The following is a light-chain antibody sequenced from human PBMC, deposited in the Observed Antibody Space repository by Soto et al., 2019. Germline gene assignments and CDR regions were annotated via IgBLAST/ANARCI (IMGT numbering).Light chain of an antibody. CDR1: NSNIGTNY. CDR2: SND. Sequence: QSVVTQPPSASGTPGQRVTISCSGSNSNIGTNYVYWYQQSPGAAPKLLLYSNDQRPAGVPDRFFGSKYGTSASLAISGLRPEKKAYYYCAKGDDRLSGGFFGGGTRFTVL. J-gene: IGLJ2*01. V-gene: IGLV1-47*02. CDR3: AKGDDRLSGGF.